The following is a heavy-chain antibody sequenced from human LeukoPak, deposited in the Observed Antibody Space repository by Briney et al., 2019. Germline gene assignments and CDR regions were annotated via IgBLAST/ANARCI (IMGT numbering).Heavy chain of an antibody. CDR3: AKDLGLWFGESDAFDI. D-gene: IGHD3-10*01. CDR2: IRYDGSNK. Sequence: GGSLRLSCAASGFTFSSYGMHWVRQAPGKGLEWVAFIRYDGSNKYYADSVEGRFTISRDNSKNTLYLQMNSLRAEDTAVYYCAKDLGLWFGESDAFDIWGQGTMVTVSS. CDR1: GFTFSSYG. J-gene: IGHJ3*02. V-gene: IGHV3-30*02.